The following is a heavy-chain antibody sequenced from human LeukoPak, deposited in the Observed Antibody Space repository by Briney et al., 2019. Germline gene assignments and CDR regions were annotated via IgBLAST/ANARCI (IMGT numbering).Heavy chain of an antibody. V-gene: IGHV4-34*01. J-gene: IGHJ4*02. CDR3: ARVPYMATTLTLGDY. Sequence: SETLSLTCAVYGGSFSGYYWSWIRQPPGKGLEWIGEINHSGSTNYNPSLKSRVTISVDTSKNQFSLKLSSVTAADTAVYYCARVPYMATTLTLGDYWGQGTLVTVSS. CDR2: INHSGST. D-gene: IGHD5-24*01. CDR1: GGSFSGYY.